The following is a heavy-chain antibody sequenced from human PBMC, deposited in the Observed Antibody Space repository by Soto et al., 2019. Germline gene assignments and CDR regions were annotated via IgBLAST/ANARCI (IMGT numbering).Heavy chain of an antibody. CDR1: GASIRSGVYY. CDR3: ARIEMASIN. CDR2: IYYTGST. J-gene: IGHJ4*02. V-gene: IGHV4-31*03. Sequence: PSETLSLTCSVSGASIRSGVYYWSWLRQSPGKGLEWIGHIYYTGSTFYSPSLKSRLTISLDTSKNQFSLDLRSVTAADTAMYYCARIEMASINWGRGTLVTVSS.